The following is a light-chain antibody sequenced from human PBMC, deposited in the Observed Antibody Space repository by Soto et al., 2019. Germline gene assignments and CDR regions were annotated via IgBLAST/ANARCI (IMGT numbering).Light chain of an antibody. J-gene: IGKJ4*01. Sequence: EIVLTQSPGTLSLSPGERATLSCRASQSVSSSYLAWYQQKPGQAPRLLIYGASSRATGIPDRFSGSGSGTALTLTINRLEPEDFAVYYCQQYGSSPPLTFGGGTKVEIK. V-gene: IGKV3-20*01. CDR3: QQYGSSPPLT. CDR1: QSVSSSY. CDR2: GAS.